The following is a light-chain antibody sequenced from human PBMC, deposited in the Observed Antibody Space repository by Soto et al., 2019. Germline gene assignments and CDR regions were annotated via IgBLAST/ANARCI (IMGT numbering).Light chain of an antibody. CDR3: QHYGTSPFT. V-gene: IGKV3-20*01. CDR1: QSVTSSD. J-gene: IGKJ2*01. CDR2: GAS. Sequence: IELTQSPGTLSLSPGDTATLSCRASQSVTSSDLAWYQQRPGQAPRFLMYGASGRATGIPDRFSVSGSGTEIILTIDRLEPEDSAVYYCQHYGTSPFTFGRGTKLEIK.